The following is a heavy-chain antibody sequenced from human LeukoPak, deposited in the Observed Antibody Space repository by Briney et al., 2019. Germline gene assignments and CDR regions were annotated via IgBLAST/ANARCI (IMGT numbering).Heavy chain of an antibody. CDR1: GFTFSSYA. V-gene: IGHV3-23*01. CDR3: AKDLAVARVGLFDY. Sequence: GGSLRLSCAASGFTFSSYAMSWVRQAPGKGLEWVSAISGSGGSTYYADSVKGRFTISRDNSKNTLCLQMNSLRAEDTAVYYCAKDLAVARVGLFDYWGQGTLVTVSS. CDR2: ISGSGGST. D-gene: IGHD6-19*01. J-gene: IGHJ4*02.